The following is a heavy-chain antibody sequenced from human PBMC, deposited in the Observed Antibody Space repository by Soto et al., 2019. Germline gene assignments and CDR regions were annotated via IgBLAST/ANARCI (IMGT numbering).Heavy chain of an antibody. V-gene: IGHV3-23*01. J-gene: IGHJ4*02. CDR2: ISGSSGST. CDR1: GLTFSSYV. Sequence: GGSLRLSCAASGLTFSSYVMSWVRQAPGKGLEWVSAISGSSGSTYHADSVKGRFTISRDNSKNTLYLQMNSLRAEDTAVYYCAKDQHTMVRGVINDYWGQGTLVTVSS. CDR3: AKDQHTMVRGVINDY. D-gene: IGHD3-10*01.